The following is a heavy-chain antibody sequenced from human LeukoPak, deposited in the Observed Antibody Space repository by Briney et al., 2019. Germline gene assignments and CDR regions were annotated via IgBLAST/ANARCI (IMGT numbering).Heavy chain of an antibody. CDR2: IEHDGNNK. V-gene: IGHV3-30*02. CDR3: AKEHGSGSYFDY. J-gene: IGHJ4*02. Sequence: PGGSLRLSCAASGFTFSNYGMHWVRQAPGKGLEWVAFIEHDGNNKYYADSVKGRFTISRDTSKNTLYLQMNSLRADDTAVYYCAKEHGSGSYFDYWGQGTPVTVSS. D-gene: IGHD3-10*01. CDR1: GFTFSNYG.